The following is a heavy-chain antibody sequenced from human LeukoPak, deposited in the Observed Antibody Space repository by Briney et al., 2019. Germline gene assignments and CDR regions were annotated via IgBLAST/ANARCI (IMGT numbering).Heavy chain of an antibody. D-gene: IGHD2-21*02. J-gene: IGHJ4*02. CDR3: ARVYYRGGDFYYFDY. Sequence: GGSLRLSCAASGFTLSSNYMSWVRQAPGKGLEWVSVIDSGGSTYYADSVKGRFTISTDNSKNTLCLQMNSLRAEDTAVYYCARVYYRGGDFYYFDYWGQGTLVTVSS. CDR2: IDSGGST. CDR1: GFTLSSNY. V-gene: IGHV3-66*01.